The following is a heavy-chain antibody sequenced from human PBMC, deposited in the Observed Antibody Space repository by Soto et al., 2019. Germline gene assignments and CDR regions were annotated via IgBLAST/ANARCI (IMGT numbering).Heavy chain of an antibody. V-gene: IGHV4-34*01. CDR1: GGSFSGYY. CDR3: ARARYHLLHPYYYGMDV. D-gene: IGHD2-2*01. CDR2: INHSGST. Sequence: PSETLSLTCAVYGGSFSGYYWSWIRQPPGKGLEWIGEINHSGSTNYNPSLKSRVTISVDTSKNQFSLKLSSVTAADSAVYFCARARYHLLHPYYYGMDVWGQGTTVTVSS. J-gene: IGHJ6*02.